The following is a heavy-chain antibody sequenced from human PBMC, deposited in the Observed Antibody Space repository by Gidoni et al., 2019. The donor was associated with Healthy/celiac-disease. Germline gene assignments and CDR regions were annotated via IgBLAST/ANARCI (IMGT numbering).Heavy chain of an antibody. Sequence: EVQLLESGGGLVQPGGSLRLSCAASGFTFSSYAMSWVRQAPGKGLEWVSAISGSGGSTYYADSVKGRFTISRDNSKNTLYLQMNSLRAEDTAVYYCAKEIVVVPAARPHWFDPWGQGTLVTVSS. CDR3: AKEIVVVPAARPHWFDP. CDR1: GFTFSSYA. CDR2: ISGSGGST. D-gene: IGHD2-2*01. J-gene: IGHJ5*02. V-gene: IGHV3-23*01.